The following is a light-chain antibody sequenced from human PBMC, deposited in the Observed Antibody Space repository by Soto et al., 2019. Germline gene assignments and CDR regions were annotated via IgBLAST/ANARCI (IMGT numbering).Light chain of an antibody. CDR1: SSDVGGYNY. CDR3: SSYTYSSSPYV. Sequence: QSVLTQPASLSGSPGQSITISCTATSSDVGGYNYVSWYQQHPGKAPKLMIYEVSNRPSGVSNRFSGSKSGNTASLTISGLQAEYEADYYCSSYTYSSSPYVFGTGTKLPVL. CDR2: EVS. V-gene: IGLV2-14*01. J-gene: IGLJ1*01.